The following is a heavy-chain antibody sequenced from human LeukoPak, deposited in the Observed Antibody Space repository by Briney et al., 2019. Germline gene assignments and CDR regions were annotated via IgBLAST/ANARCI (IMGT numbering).Heavy chain of an antibody. CDR1: GFALSSNW. V-gene: IGHV3-74*01. D-gene: IGHD3-3*01. J-gene: IGHJ4*02. CDR3: AKDHYWSIDY. CDR2: IKGDGIST. Sequence: PGGSLRLSCAASGFALSSNWMHWVRHAPGQGLGWVSRIKGDGISTNYADSVKGRFTISRDIAKNTLYLQMNSLRAEDTGVYYCAKDHYWSIDYWGRGTLVTVSS.